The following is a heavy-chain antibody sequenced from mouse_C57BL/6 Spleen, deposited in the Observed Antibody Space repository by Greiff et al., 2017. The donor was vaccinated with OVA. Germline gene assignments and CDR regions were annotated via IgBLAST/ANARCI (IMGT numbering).Heavy chain of an antibody. CDR2: INPSSGYT. J-gene: IGHJ1*03. Sequence: QVQLKESGAELAKPGASVKLSCKASGYTFTSYWMHWVKQRPGQGLEWIGYINPSSGYTKYNQKFKDKATLTADKSSSTAYMQLSSLTYEDSAVYYCARGSYDYDGYFDVWGTGTTVTVSS. CDR3: ARGSYDYDGYFDV. D-gene: IGHD2-4*01. CDR1: GYTFTSYW. V-gene: IGHV1-7*01.